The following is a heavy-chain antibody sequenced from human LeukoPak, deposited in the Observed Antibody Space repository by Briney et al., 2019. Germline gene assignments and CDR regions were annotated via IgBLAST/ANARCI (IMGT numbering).Heavy chain of an antibody. CDR2: ISWDGDTT. CDR1: GFTFDDYP. D-gene: IGHD6-6*01. V-gene: IGHV3-43*01. Sequence: GGSLRLSCAASGFTFDDYPMHSVRQAPGKGLEWVSLISWDGDTTYYADSVKGRFTISRDNSKNSLYLQMNSLRTEDTAFYYCTKDGGYRGSSLTLHFDYWGQGTLVTVSS. J-gene: IGHJ4*02. CDR3: TKDGGYRGSSLTLHFDY.